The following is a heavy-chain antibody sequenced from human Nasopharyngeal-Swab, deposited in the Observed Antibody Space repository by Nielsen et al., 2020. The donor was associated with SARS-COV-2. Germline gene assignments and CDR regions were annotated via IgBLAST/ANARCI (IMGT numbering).Heavy chain of an antibody. Sequence: WIRQPPGKGPEWVSNISSSGTIKYYADSVKGRFTISRDNAKNSLFLQMNSLRAEDTAVYYCARSPDVFDIWGQGTMVTVSS. CDR3: ARSPDVFDI. J-gene: IGHJ3*02. CDR2: ISSSGTIK. V-gene: IGHV3-11*04.